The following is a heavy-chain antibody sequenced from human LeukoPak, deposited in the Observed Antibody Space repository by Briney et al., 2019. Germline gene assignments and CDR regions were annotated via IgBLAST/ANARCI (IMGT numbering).Heavy chain of an antibody. CDR1: EFTFSDYA. CDR2: ISSNGGTA. J-gene: IGHJ4*02. V-gene: IGHV3-64D*06. D-gene: IGHD6-19*01. Sequence: PGGSLRLSCSASEFTFSDYAMHWVRQAPGKGLEYVSAISSNGGTAYYADSVKDRFTISRDNSKNTLYLQMSSLRAEDTAVYYCVKGGYSSGWYADYWGQGTLVTVSS. CDR3: VKGGYSSGWYADY.